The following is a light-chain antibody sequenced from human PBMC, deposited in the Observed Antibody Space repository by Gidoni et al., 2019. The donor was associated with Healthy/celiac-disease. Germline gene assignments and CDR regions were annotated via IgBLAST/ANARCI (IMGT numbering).Light chain of an antibody. CDR1: KLGDKY. CDR2: QDS. CDR3: QAWDSSIYV. V-gene: IGLV3-1*01. J-gene: IGLJ1*01. Sequence: SYELTQPPSVSVSPGQTASITCSGDKLGDKYACWYQQKPGQSPVLVIYQDSKRPSGIPERFSGSNSGNTATQTISGTQAMDEADYYCQAWDSSIYVFGTGTKVTVL.